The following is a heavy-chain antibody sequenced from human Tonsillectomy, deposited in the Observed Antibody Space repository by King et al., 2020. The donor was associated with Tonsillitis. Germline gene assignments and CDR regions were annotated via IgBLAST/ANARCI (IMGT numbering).Heavy chain of an antibody. CDR1: GFTFSSYW. Sequence: VQLVESGGGLVQPGGSLRVSCAASGFTFSSYWMSWVRQAPVKGLEWVANIKQDGSEKYYVDSWKGRFTISRDHAKNSLYLQMNSLRAEDTAVYYCAREWGAAAGSPFDYWGQGTLVTVSS. J-gene: IGHJ4*02. CDR3: AREWGAAAGSPFDY. D-gene: IGHD6-13*01. V-gene: IGHV3-7*03. CDR2: IKQDGSEK.